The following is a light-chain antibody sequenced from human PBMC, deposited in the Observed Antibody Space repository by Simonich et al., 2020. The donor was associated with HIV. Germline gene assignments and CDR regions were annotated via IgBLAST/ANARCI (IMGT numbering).Light chain of an antibody. Sequence: EIVLTQSPGTLSLSPGERATLSCRACQSVRMSYLTWYKQEPGLAPRLLRYDASSRATGIPDRFSGSGSGTDFTLTISRLEPEDFAVYYCQQYGSSPLTFGGGTKVEIK. CDR1: QSVRMSY. CDR2: DAS. V-gene: IGKV3D-20*01. J-gene: IGKJ4*01. CDR3: QQYGSSPLT.